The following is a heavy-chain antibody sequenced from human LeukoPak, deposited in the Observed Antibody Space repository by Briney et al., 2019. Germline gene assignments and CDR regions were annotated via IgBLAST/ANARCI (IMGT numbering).Heavy chain of an antibody. CDR3: ARGKVVPAATVTYYYGMDV. D-gene: IGHD2-2*01. V-gene: IGHV3-30-3*01. J-gene: IGHJ6*02. CDR1: GFTFSSYA. Sequence: GGSLRLSCAASGFTFSSYAMHWVRQAPGKGLEWVAVISYDGSNKYYADSVKGRFTISRDNSKNTLYLQMNSLRAEDTAVYYCARGKVVPAATVTYYYGMDVWGQGTTVTVSS. CDR2: ISYDGSNK.